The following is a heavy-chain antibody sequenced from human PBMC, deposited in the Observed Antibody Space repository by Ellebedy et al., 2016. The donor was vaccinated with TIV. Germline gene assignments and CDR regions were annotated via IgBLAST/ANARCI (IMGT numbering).Heavy chain of an antibody. CDR1: GFTFSDYY. J-gene: IGHJ4*02. CDR3: TATVTKTYYFDY. V-gene: IGHV3-11*01. Sequence: GESLKISXAASGFTFSDYYMSWIRQAPGKGLEWVSYISSSGSTIYYADSVKGRFTISRDNAKNSLYLQMNSLRAEDTAVYYCTATVTKTYYFDYWGQGTLVTVSS. D-gene: IGHD4-11*01. CDR2: ISSSGSTI.